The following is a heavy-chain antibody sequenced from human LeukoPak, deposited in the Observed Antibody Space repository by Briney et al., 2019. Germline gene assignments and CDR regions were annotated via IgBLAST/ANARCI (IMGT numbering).Heavy chain of an antibody. CDR2: ISSNGGST. Sequence: GGSLRLSCAASGFTFSSYAMHWVRQAPGKGLEYVSAISSNGGSTYYANSVKGRFTISRDNSKNTLYLQMGSLRAEDMAVYYCANSARAGRYYDSSGYYFWGQGTLVTVSS. CDR3: ANSARAGRYYDSSGYYF. J-gene: IGHJ4*02. CDR1: GFTFSSYA. D-gene: IGHD3-22*01. V-gene: IGHV3-64*01.